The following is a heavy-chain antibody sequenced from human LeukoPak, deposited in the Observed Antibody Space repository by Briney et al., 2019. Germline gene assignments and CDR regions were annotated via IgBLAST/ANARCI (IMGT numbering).Heavy chain of an antibody. CDR1: GGSFSGYY. CDR3: ATGGNSVWFDP. J-gene: IGHJ5*02. D-gene: IGHD4-23*01. V-gene: IGHV4-34*01. CDR2: INHSGST. Sequence: PSETLSLTCAVYGGSFSGYYWSWIRQPPGKGLEWIGEINHSGSTNYNPSLKSRVTISVDTSKNQFSPKLSSVTAADTAVYYCATGGNSVWFDPWGQGTLVTVSS.